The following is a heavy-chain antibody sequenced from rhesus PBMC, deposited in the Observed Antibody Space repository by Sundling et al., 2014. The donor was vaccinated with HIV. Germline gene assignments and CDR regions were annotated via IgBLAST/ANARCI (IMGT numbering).Heavy chain of an antibody. CDR3: ARSTIPPSFDY. V-gene: IGHV4-169*01. Sequence: QVQLQESGPGLVKPSETLSLTCAVSGASISTYYWSWIRQAPGKGLEWIGYIYGSGSSTNYNPSLKSRVTLSVDTSKNQFSLKLSSVTAADTAVYYCARSTIPPSFDYWGQGVLVTVSS. D-gene: IGHD3-40*01. CDR1: GASISTYY. J-gene: IGHJ4*01. CDR2: IYGSGSST.